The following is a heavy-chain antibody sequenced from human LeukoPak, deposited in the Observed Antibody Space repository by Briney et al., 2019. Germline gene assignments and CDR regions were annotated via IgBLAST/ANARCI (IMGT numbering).Heavy chain of an antibody. CDR2: ISSSSSYI. CDR1: GFTFSTYT. D-gene: IGHD2-15*01. J-gene: IGHJ5*02. CDR3: ARDSPRGYCSGGSCYAWFDP. V-gene: IGHV3-21*01. Sequence: GGSLRLSCTASGFTFSTYTMNWVRQAPGKGLEWVSSISSSSSYIYYADSVKGRFTISRDNAKNSLYLQMNSLRAEDTAVYYCARDSPRGYCSGGSCYAWFDPWGQGTLVTVSS.